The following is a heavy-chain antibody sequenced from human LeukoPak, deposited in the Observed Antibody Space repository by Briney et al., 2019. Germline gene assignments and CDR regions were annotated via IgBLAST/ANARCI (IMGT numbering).Heavy chain of an antibody. D-gene: IGHD1-1*01. Sequence: GASEKVSCKASVGTFSSYAISWVRQAPGQGLEWMGGIIPIFGTANYAQKVQGRVTITTDEATSTAYMELSSLRSEDTAVYYCAIEGHSTTGRDWGQGTLVTVCS. V-gene: IGHV1-69*05. CDR1: VGTFSSYA. CDR2: IIPIFGTA. CDR3: AIEGHSTTGRD. J-gene: IGHJ4*02.